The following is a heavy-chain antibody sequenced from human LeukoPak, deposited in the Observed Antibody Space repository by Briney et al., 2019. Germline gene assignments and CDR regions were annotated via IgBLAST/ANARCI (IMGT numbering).Heavy chain of an antibody. D-gene: IGHD3-10*01. Sequence: GGSLRLSCAASGFTFSSYAMHWVRQAPGKGLEWVAVISYDGSNKYYADSVKGRFTISRDNSKNTLYLQMDSLRAEDTAVYYCARASRGSGKYYYYYYMDVWGKGTTVTVSS. V-gene: IGHV3-30*04. CDR2: ISYDGSNK. CDR3: ARASRGSGKYYYYYYMDV. J-gene: IGHJ6*03. CDR1: GFTFSSYA.